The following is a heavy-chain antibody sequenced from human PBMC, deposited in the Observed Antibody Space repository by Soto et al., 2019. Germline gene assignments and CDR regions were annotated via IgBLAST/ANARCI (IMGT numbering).Heavy chain of an antibody. CDR2: ISYDGSNK. Sequence: PGGSLRLSCAASGFTFSSYGMHWVRQAPGKGLEWVAVISYDGSNKYYADSVKGRFTISRDNSKNTLYLQMNSLRAEDTAVYYCAKPLAPSYYYDSSGYDYWGQRTLVIVSS. CDR1: GFTFSSYG. D-gene: IGHD3-22*01. J-gene: IGHJ4*02. V-gene: IGHV3-30*18. CDR3: AKPLAPSYYYDSSGYDY.